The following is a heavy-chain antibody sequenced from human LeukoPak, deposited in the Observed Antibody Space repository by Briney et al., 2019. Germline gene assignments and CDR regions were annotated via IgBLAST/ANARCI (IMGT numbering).Heavy chain of an antibody. Sequence: SETMSFTCTVSGGSISSYYWSWIRQPPGKGLEWIGFIYYSGSTNYNPSLKSRVTISVDTSKNQFSLKLSSVTAADTAVYFCARGYSYGYSFDYWGQGTLVTVSS. D-gene: IGHD5-18*01. J-gene: IGHJ4*02. CDR3: ARGYSYGYSFDY. CDR1: GGSISSYY. CDR2: IYYSGST. V-gene: IGHV4-59*01.